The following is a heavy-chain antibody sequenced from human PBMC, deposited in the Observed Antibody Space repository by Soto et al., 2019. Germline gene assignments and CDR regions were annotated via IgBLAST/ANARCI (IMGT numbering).Heavy chain of an antibody. CDR3: ARVLAAAGTGWFEP. CDR2: IYHSGSI. CDR1: GGSISSGGYA. J-gene: IGHJ5*02. Sequence: PSETLSLTCAVAGGSISSGGYAWSWIRQPAGKGLEWIGYIYHSGSIYYNPSLKSRVTISVDRSKNQFSLKLSSVTAADTAVYYCARVLAAAGTGWFEPWGQGTLVTVSS. D-gene: IGHD6-13*01. V-gene: IGHV4-30-2*01.